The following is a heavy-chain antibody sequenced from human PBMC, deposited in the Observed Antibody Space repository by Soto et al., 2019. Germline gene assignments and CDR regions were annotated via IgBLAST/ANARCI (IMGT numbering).Heavy chain of an antibody. V-gene: IGHV4-34*01. CDR3: ASGQGSSWYRNYFDY. Sequence: SETLSLTCAVYGGSFSGYYWSWIRQPPGKGLEWIGEINHSGSTNYNPSLKSRVTISVDTSKNQFSLKLSSVTAADTAVYYCASGQGSSWYRNYFDYWGQGTLVTVSS. CDR1: GGSFSGYY. D-gene: IGHD6-13*01. CDR2: INHSGST. J-gene: IGHJ4*02.